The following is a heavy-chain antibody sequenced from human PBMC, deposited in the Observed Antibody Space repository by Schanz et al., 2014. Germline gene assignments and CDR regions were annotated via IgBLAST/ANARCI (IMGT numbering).Heavy chain of an antibody. CDR1: GYTFISYG. CDR3: ARLSVAGRPHVNYWYFDL. CDR2: ISAYNGHT. V-gene: IGHV1-18*01. D-gene: IGHD6-19*01. J-gene: IGHJ2*01. Sequence: QVQLVQSGAEVRKPGASVKVSCKASGYTFISYGISWVRQAPGQGLEWMGWISAYNGHTDYAQKLQGRVTLTTDTSTSTAYMELRNLRSDDTAVYYCARLSVAGRPHVNYWYFDLGGRGTLVTVSS.